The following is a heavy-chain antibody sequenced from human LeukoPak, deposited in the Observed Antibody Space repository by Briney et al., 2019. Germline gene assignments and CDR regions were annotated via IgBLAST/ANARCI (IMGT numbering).Heavy chain of an antibody. Sequence: GGSVRLSCAPSGFTFSSFAMSWARQAPGKGLEWVSAISGSGGSRYYADSVKGRFTISRDNSKNTLYLQMNSLRAEDTAVYYCAKDQSGDQHWGQGTLVTVSS. CDR2: ISGSGGSR. J-gene: IGHJ1*01. CDR1: GFTFSSFA. CDR3: AKDQSGDQH. D-gene: IGHD3-3*01. V-gene: IGHV3-23*01.